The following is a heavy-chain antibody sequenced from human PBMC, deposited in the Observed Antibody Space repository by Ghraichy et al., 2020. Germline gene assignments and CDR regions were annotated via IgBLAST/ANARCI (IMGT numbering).Heavy chain of an antibody. D-gene: IGHD6-13*01. J-gene: IGHJ6*02. Sequence: ASVKVSCKTSGYTFTSHVLHWVRQAPGQGLDWMGWINTGNGNRKYSQKFQGRVTITRDTSARTTYMELSSLTSEDTAVYYCARDRGEAAAGFYYYYGMDVWGQGTTVTVS. CDR2: INTGNGNR. CDR3: ARDRGEAAAGFYYYYGMDV. V-gene: IGHV1-3*04. CDR1: GYTFTSHV.